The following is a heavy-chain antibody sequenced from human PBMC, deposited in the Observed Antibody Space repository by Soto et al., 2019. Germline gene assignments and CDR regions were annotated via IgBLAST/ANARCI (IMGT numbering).Heavy chain of an antibody. Sequence: ASVKVSCKASGFTFRSTAVQWVRQARGQRLEWIGWIVVGSGNTNYAQKFQDRVTITRDMSTSTTYMELSSLTSEDTAVYYCAADPYYYDSSSYYSFDYWGQGTLVTLS. CDR2: IVVGSGNT. CDR3: AADPYYYDSSSYYSFDY. V-gene: IGHV1-58*01. CDR1: GFTFRSTA. D-gene: IGHD3-22*01. J-gene: IGHJ4*02.